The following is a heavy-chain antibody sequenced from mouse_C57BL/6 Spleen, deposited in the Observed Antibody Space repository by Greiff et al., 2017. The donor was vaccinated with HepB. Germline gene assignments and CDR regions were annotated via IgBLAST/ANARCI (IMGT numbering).Heavy chain of an antibody. CDR3: ARKAYYDWYFDV. CDR2: IYPGDGDT. CDR1: GYAFSSYW. D-gene: IGHD1-1*01. Sequence: VKLMESGAELVKPGASVKISCKASGYAFSSYWMNWVKQRPGKGLEWIGQIYPGDGDTNYNGKFKGKATLTADKSSSTAYMQLSSLTSEDSAVYFCARKAYYDWYFDVWGTGTTVTVSS. J-gene: IGHJ1*03. V-gene: IGHV1-80*01.